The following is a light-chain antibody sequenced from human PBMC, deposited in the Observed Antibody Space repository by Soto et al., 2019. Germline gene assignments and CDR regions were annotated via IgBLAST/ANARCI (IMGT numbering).Light chain of an antibody. V-gene: IGKV1-8*01. CDR3: QQYYASPFT. Sequence: AIRMTQSPSSLSASTGDRVTITCRASQGVSTYFAWYQQKPGKAPKLLIYAASTLQSGVPSRFSGSGSGTDFTLTISCLQSEDFATYYCQQYYASPFTFGPGTKVDIK. CDR1: QGVSTY. J-gene: IGKJ3*01. CDR2: AAS.